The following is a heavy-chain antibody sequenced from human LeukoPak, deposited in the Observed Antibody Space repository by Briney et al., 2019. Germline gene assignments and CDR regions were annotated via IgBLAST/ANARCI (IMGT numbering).Heavy chain of an antibody. CDR2: INSSSSNI. V-gene: IGHV3-21*01. Sequence: GGSLRLSCAASGFTFSSYSMNWVRQAPGKGLEWVSSINSSSSNIYYADSVKGRFTISRDNAKNSLYLQMNSLRAEDTAVYYCTTDDYGDYGVDYWGQGTLVSVSS. J-gene: IGHJ4*02. CDR1: GFTFSSYS. CDR3: TTDDYGDYGVDY. D-gene: IGHD4-17*01.